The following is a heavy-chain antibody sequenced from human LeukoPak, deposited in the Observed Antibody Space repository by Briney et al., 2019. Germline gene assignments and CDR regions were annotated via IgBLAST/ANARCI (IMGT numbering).Heavy chain of an antibody. V-gene: IGHV3-49*04. D-gene: IGHD2-21*01. Sequence: GGSLRLSCAASGFTFRDYAMSWVRLAPGKGLQWVGFTRSKTYGGAADYGASVKGRFTIYRDDSQSIAYLLMNRLEIEDTAVYYCTRIGIGIIGRDPVDYWGQGTLVTVSS. CDR3: TRIGIGIIGRDPVDY. J-gene: IGHJ4*02. CDR2: TRSKTYGGAA. CDR1: GFTFRDYA.